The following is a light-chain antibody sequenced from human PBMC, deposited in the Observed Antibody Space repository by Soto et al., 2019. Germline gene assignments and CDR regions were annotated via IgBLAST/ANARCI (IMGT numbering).Light chain of an antibody. J-gene: IGKJ5*01. CDR2: AAS. V-gene: IGKV1-6*01. CDR1: QGLKND. Sequence: AIQLTQSPSSLSASVGDRVTITCRASQGLKNDLGWYQQKPGEAPKLLIYAASSLHTGVPSRFSGSGSGTDFTLTVSSLQPEDFATSCCLQDYSYPHTFGQGTRLEIK. CDR3: LQDYSYPHT.